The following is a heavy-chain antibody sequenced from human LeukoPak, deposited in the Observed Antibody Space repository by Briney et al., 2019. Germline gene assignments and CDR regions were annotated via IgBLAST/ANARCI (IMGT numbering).Heavy chain of an antibody. J-gene: IGHJ4*02. V-gene: IGHV1-8*01. CDR3: ARVVATTYFDY. Sequence: ASVKVSCKASGYTFTSYDINWVRQATGQGLEWMGWMNPNSGNTGYAQKFQGRVTMTRNTSISTAYMELSRLRSDDTAVYYCARVVATTYFDYWGQGTLVTVSS. CDR2: MNPNSGNT. CDR1: GYTFTSYD. D-gene: IGHD5-12*01.